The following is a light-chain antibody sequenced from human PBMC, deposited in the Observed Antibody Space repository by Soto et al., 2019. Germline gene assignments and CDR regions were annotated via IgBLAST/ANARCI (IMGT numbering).Light chain of an antibody. CDR3: QQYNSYSLWT. CDR2: DAS. CDR1: QSISSW. V-gene: IGKV1-5*01. Sequence: DIQMTQSPSTLSASVGERVTITCRASQSISSWLAWYQQKPGKAPKLLIYDASSLEGGVPSRFSGSGSGTELTLTISSLQPDDFATYYCQQYNSYSLWTFGQGTKVEIK. J-gene: IGKJ1*01.